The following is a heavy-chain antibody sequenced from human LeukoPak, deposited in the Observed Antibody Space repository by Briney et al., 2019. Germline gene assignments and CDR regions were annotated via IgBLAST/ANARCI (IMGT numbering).Heavy chain of an antibody. J-gene: IGHJ4*02. D-gene: IGHD6-19*01. CDR1: GYTFTGYY. Sequence: ASVKVSCKASGYTFTGYYMHWVRQAPGQGLEWMGIINPSGGSTSYAQKFQGRVTMTRDMSTSTVYMELSSLRSEDTAVYYCAREIAVAGYDYWGQGTLVTVSS. CDR2: INPSGGST. CDR3: AREIAVAGYDY. V-gene: IGHV1-46*01.